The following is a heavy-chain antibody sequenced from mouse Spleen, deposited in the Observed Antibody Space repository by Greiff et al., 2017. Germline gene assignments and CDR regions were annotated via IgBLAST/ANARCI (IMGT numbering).Heavy chain of an antibody. CDR3: TTAPFNWDVEEDY. V-gene: IGHV14-4*01. J-gene: IGHJ2*01. CDR1: GFNIKDDY. CDR2: IDPENGDT. D-gene: IGHD4-1*01. Sequence: EVQLQQSGAELVRPGASVKLSCTASGFNIKDDYMHWVKQRPEQGLEWIGWIDPENGDTEYASKFQGKATITADTSSNTAYLQLSSLTSEDTAVYYCTTAPFNWDVEEDYWGQGTTLTVSS.